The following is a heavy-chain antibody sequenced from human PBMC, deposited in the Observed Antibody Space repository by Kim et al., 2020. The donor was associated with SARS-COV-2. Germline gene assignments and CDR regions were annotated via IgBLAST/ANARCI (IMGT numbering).Heavy chain of an antibody. D-gene: IGHD5-18*01. CDR1: GFTFSSYA. Sequence: GGSLRLSCAASGFTFSSYAMSWVRQAPGKGLEWVSAISGSGGSTYYADSVKGRFTISRDNSKNTLYLQMNSLRAEDTAVYYCAKDFITERGYSYGYTGPVDYWGQGTLVTVSS. V-gene: IGHV3-23*01. J-gene: IGHJ4*02. CDR2: ISGSGGST. CDR3: AKDFITERGYSYGYTGPVDY.